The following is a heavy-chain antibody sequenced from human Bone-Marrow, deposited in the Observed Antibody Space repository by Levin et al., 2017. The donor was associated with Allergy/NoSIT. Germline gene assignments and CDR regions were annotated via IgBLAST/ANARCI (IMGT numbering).Heavy chain of an antibody. CDR2: IYPGDAER. D-gene: IGHD5-18*01. J-gene: IGHJ3*02. CDR1: GYSFTSYW. CDR3: VRRSERGYSYASPYDI. Sequence: KAGGSLRLSCKGSGYSFTSYWIGWVRQMPGKGLEWMGIIYPGDAERRYSPSVQGQVTISVDKSTSTAYLQWSSLKASDTAIYYCVRRSERGYSYASPYDIWGQGTMVTVSS. V-gene: IGHV5-51*01.